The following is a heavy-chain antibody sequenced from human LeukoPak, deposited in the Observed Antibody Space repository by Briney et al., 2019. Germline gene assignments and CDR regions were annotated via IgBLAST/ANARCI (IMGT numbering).Heavy chain of an antibody. CDR1: GYIFTSYW. J-gene: IGHJ2*01. Sequence: GESLRISCKGSGYIFTSYWISWVRQMPGKGLEWMGRIISSNSYTNYNPSFQGHVTFSVDKSISTAYLQWSSLKASDTAMNYCASRITMRVSLGYFDLWGRGTLVTVSS. V-gene: IGHV5-10-1*01. CDR2: IISSNSYT. D-gene: IGHD3-22*01. CDR3: ASRITMRVSLGYFDL.